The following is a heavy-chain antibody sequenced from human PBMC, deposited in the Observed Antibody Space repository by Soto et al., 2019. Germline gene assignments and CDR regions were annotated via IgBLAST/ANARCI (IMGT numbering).Heavy chain of an antibody. J-gene: IGHJ3*02. CDR3: ARESEFEAFDI. V-gene: IGHV3-21*04. CDR2: ISSSGSNI. CDR1: GFTFSSYG. Sequence: GGSLRLSCAASGFTFSSYGMHWVRQAPGKGLEWVAVISSSGSNIYYADSVKGRFTISRDNAKNSLYLQMNSLRAEDTAVYYCARESEFEAFDIRGQGTMVTLPS.